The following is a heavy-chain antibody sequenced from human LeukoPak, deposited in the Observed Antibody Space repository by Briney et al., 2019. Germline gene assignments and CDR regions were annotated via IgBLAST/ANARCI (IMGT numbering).Heavy chain of an antibody. CDR2: ISGSGGST. V-gene: IGHV3-23*01. CDR3: AKGVRPLANWYYFDY. D-gene: IGHD2-8*01. J-gene: IGHJ4*02. Sequence: GGSLRLSXAASGFTFSSYAMSWVRQAPGKGLEWLSAISGSGGSTYYADSVKGRFTISRDNSKNTLYLQMNSLRAEDTAVYYCAKGVRPLANWYYFDYWGQGTLVTVSS. CDR1: GFTFSSYA.